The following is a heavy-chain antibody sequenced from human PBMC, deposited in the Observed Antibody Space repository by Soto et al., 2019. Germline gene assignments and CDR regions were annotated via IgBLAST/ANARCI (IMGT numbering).Heavy chain of an antibody. Sequence: SETLSLTCAVYGGSFSGYYWSWIRQPPGKGLEWIGEINHSGSTNYNPSLKSRVTISVDTSKNQFSLKLSSVTAADTAVYYCARGPYDYVWGSYPRYFDYWGQGTLVTVSS. V-gene: IGHV4-34*01. CDR2: INHSGST. CDR1: GGSFSGYY. D-gene: IGHD3-16*02. J-gene: IGHJ4*01. CDR3: ARGPYDYVWGSYPRYFDY.